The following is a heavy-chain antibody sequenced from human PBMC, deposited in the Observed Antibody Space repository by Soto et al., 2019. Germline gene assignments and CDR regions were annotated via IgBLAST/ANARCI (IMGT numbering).Heavy chain of an antibody. CDR2: IYHSGST. V-gene: IGHV4-4*02. D-gene: IGHD7-27*01. CDR1: GDSISSSTW. CDR3: ARDRRRSKMGIDP. J-gene: IGHJ5*02. Sequence: QVQLQESGPGLVKPSETLSLTCAVSGDSISSSTWWSWVRQSPGKGLQWIGDIYHSGSTNYNPSLRSRVTIAVQKSKNQFSLKLTSVTAADTAIYYCARDRRRSKMGIDPWGQGTLVTASS.